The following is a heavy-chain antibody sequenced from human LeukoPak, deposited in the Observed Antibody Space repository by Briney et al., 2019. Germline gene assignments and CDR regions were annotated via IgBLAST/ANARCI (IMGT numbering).Heavy chain of an antibody. CDR1: GFTFSSYS. CDR3: AREFSGSNYGFPFDY. D-gene: IGHD1-26*01. J-gene: IGHJ4*02. V-gene: IGHV3-48*01. CDR2: ISSSSSTI. Sequence: GGSLRLSCAASGFTFSSYSMNWVRQAPGKGLEWVSYISSSSSTIYYADSVTGRFTISRDNAKNSPYLQMNSLRAEDTAVYYCAREFSGSNYGFPFDYWGQGTLVTVSS.